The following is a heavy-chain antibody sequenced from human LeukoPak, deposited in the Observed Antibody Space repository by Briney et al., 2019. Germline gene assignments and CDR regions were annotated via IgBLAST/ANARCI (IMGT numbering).Heavy chain of an antibody. D-gene: IGHD1-26*01. V-gene: IGHV3-23*01. CDR1: GFTFSSYA. CDR2: ISGSGGST. CDR3: AKIFQGATTLYFDY. J-gene: IGHJ4*02. Sequence: GGSPRLSCAASGFTFSSYAMSWVRQAPGKGLEWVSAISGSGGSTYYADSVKGRFTISRDNSKNTLYLQMNSLRAEDTAVYYCAKIFQGATTLYFDYWGQGTLVTVSS.